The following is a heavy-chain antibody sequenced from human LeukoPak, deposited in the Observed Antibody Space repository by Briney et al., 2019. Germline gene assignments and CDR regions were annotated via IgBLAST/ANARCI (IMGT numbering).Heavy chain of an antibody. J-gene: IGHJ3*02. CDR2: INPNSGGT. V-gene: IGHV1-2*06. CDR1: GYTFTGCY. D-gene: IGHD5-18*01. CDR3: ASWVDTAMVYHDAFDI. Sequence: GASVKVSCKASGYTFTGCYMHWLRQAPGQGLEWMGRINPNSGGTNYAQKFQGRVTMTRDTSISTAYMELSRLRSDDTAVYYCASWVDTAMVYHDAFDIWGQGTMVTVSS.